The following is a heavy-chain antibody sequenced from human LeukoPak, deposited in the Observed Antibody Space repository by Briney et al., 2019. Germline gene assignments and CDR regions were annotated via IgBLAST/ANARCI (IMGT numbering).Heavy chain of an antibody. J-gene: IGHJ4*02. D-gene: IGHD3-9*01. CDR3: ARVGLFYDILTGYRRTTFDY. CDR2: VNPSGDST. V-gene: IGHV1-46*01. CDR1: GYTFTDYY. Sequence: ASVKVSCKASGYTFTDYYMHWVRQAPGQGLEWMATVNPSGDSTDYAQKFQGRVTITRNTSISTAYMELSSLRSEDTAVYYCARVGLFYDILTGYRRTTFDYWGQGTLVTVSS.